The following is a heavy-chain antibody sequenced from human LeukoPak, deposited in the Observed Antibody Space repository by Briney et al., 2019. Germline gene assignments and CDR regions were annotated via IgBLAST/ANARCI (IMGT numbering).Heavy chain of an antibody. D-gene: IGHD3-3*01. J-gene: IGHJ5*02. CDR3: ARDFWSGYYTERRSSWFDP. CDR2: INHSGST. V-gene: IGHV4-4*02. Sequence: GSLRLSCAASGFTFSNAWMNWVRQAPGKGLEWIGEINHSGSTNYNPSLKSRVTISVDTSKNQFSLKLSSVTAADTAVYYCARDFWSGYYTERRSSWFDPWGQGTPVTVSS. CDR1: GFTFSNAW.